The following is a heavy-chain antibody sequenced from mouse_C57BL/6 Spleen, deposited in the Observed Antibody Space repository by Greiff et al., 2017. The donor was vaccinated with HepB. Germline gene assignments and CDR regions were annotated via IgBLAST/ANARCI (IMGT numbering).Heavy chain of an antibody. CDR2: IDPSDSYT. J-gene: IGHJ3*01. D-gene: IGHD2-2*01. CDR1: GYTFTSYW. CDR3: ARWNYGYDWFAY. V-gene: IGHV1-50*01. Sequence: QVQLQQPGAELVKPGASVKLSCKASGYTFTSYWMQWVKQRPGQGLEWIGEIDPSDSYTNYNQKFKGKATLTVDTSSSTAYMQLSSLTSEDSAVYYCARWNYGYDWFAYWGQGTLVTVSA.